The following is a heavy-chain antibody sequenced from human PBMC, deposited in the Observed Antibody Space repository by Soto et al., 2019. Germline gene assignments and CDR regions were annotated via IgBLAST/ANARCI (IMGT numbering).Heavy chain of an antibody. Sequence: SETLSLTCAVSGDSVTSNVWWSWVRQPPGKGLEWIGEAYHNGLTDYNPSLKSRVTMSVDTSKNEFSLKLTSLTAADTAIYYCARDAAVPGESDRFDYWGQGTMVTVYS. D-gene: IGHD6-19*01. CDR3: ARDAAVPGESDRFDY. J-gene: IGHJ4*02. CDR2: AYHNGLT. V-gene: IGHV4-4*02. CDR1: GDSVTSNVW.